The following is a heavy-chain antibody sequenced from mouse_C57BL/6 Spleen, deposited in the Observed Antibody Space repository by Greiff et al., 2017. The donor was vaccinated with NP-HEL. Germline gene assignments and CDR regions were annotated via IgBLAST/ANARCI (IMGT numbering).Heavy chain of an antibody. D-gene: IGHD6-2*01. CDR2: IRNKANGYTT. V-gene: IGHV7-3*01. CDR1: GFTFTDYY. Sequence: EVKLMESGGGLVQPGGSLSLSCAASGFTFTDYYMSWVRQPPRKALEWLGFIRNKANGYTTEYSASVKGRFTISRDNSQSILYLQMNALRAEDSDTYYCARYSLYAMDYWGQGTSVTVSS. J-gene: IGHJ4*01. CDR3: ARYSLYAMDY.